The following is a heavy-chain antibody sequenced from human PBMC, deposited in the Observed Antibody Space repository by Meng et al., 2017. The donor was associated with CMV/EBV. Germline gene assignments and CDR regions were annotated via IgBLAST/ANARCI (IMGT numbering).Heavy chain of an antibody. Sequence: QVQLQESGPELGTLSENLSLTCTVSGGSTSSSYWSCIRQPAGKGLEWIGRIYPSGSTTHTPSLKSRVILSVDTSKNQFSLKLSYVTAAETAVYYCARSMVVAGDWFDTWGQGTLVTV. V-gene: IGHV4-4*07. CDR2: IYPSGST. J-gene: IGHJ5*02. CDR1: GGSTSSSY. CDR3: ARSMVVAGDWFDT. D-gene: IGHD2-15*01.